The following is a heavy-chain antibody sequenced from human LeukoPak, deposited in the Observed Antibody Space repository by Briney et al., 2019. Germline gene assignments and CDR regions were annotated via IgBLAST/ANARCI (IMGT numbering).Heavy chain of an antibody. CDR2: IYYSGST. CDR3: ASSYSSSWFLPPFDH. V-gene: IGHV4-39*07. CDR1: GGSISSSSYY. D-gene: IGHD6-6*01. Sequence: PSETLSLTCTVSGGSISSSSYYWGWIRQPPGKGLEWIGSIYYSGSTYYNPSLKSRVTISVDTSKNQFSLKLNSVTAADTAVYYCASSYSSSWFLPPFDHWGQGTLVTVSS. J-gene: IGHJ4*02.